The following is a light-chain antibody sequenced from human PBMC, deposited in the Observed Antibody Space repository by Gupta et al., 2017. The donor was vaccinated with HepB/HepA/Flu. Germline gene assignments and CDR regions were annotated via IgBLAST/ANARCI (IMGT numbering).Light chain of an antibody. J-gene: IGLJ1*01. CDR1: SADIEENYD. CDR2: ANS. V-gene: IGLV1-40*01. Sequence: QSVLTQPPTSPGHPGQTVTLPGTGGSADIEENYDVNWYQQDPGTAPKLLIYANSNRPSGVPDRFSGSKSGTTASLSISGRQAEDEAHYYCQSYDSTLNCYVFGTGNEFTVL. CDR3: QSYDSTLNCYV.